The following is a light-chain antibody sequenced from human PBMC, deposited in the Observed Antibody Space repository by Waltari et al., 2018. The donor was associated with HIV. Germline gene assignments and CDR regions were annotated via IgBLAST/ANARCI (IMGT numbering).Light chain of an antibody. Sequence: QTVVTQEPSFSVSPGGTVTLTCGLTSRSVSTSPSPSWYQQTPGQAPRTLMYGTTTRSSGVPDRFSGSILGNRAALTITGAQADDESDYYCLLYMGSSIWVFGGGTKLTVL. CDR3: LLYMGSSIWV. CDR1: SRSVSTSPS. CDR2: GTT. V-gene: IGLV8-61*01. J-gene: IGLJ3*02.